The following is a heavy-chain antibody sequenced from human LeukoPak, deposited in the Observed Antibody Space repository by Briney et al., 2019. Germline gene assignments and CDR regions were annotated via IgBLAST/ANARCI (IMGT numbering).Heavy chain of an antibody. Sequence: SETLSLTCTVSGVYITSYHWSWIRQPAGKGLEWIGRIYSSGSTNFNPSLKSRVTMSVDTSKNQISLNLTSVTAADTAVYYCARAPTREGGGALFDYWGQGTLVTVSS. CDR3: ARAPTREGGGALFDY. V-gene: IGHV4-4*07. D-gene: IGHD3-16*01. CDR2: IYSSGST. CDR1: GVYITSYH. J-gene: IGHJ4*02.